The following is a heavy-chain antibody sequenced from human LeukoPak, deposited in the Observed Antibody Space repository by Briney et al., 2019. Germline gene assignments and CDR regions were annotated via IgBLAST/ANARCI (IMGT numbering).Heavy chain of an antibody. D-gene: IGHD3-22*01. J-gene: IGHJ3*02. CDR1: GFTFSSYA. Sequence: GGSLRLSCAASGFTFSSYAMSWVRQAPGKGLEWVSAISGSGGSTYYADSVKCRFTISRDNSKNTLYLQMNSLRADDTAVYYCAKEDSITMIVVADAFDIWGQGTMVTVSS. CDR2: ISGSGGST. V-gene: IGHV3-23*01. CDR3: AKEDSITMIVVADAFDI.